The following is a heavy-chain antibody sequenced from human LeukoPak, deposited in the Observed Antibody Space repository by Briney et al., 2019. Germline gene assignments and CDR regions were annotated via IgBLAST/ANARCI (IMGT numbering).Heavy chain of an antibody. J-gene: IGHJ4*02. CDR3: ARAGSGSTDLDY. CDR1: GFTFSSYM. CDR2: ISSSSSYI. Sequence: GESLRLSCAASGFTFSSYMMTWVRQAPGKWLEWVSSISSSSSYIYYADSVKGRFTISRDNAKNSLYLQMNSLRAEDTAVYYCARAGSGSTDLDYWGQGTLVTVSS. V-gene: IGHV3-21*01. D-gene: IGHD1-26*01.